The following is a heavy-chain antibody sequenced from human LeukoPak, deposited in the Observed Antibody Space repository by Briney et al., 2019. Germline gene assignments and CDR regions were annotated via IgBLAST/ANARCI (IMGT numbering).Heavy chain of an antibody. J-gene: IGHJ3*02. CDR1: GFSLTTRGVG. CDR3: ARLAYYDNSGSSRPFDI. V-gene: IGHV2-5*02. CDR2: IYWDDDK. Sequence: SGPTLVNPRQTLTLTCAFSGFSLTTRGVGVGWIRQPPGKALEWLALIYWDDDKRYSPSLKSRLTITKDTSKKQVVLTVTNLDPVDTATYYRARLAYYDNSGSSRPFDIWGQGTMVTVSS. D-gene: IGHD3-22*01.